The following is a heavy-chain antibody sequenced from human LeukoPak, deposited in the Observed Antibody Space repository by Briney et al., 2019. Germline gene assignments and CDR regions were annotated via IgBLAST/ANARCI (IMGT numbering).Heavy chain of an antibody. D-gene: IGHD3-10*01. Sequence: PGGSLRLSCAASGFTFSNAWMSWVRQAPGKGLEWIGEINHSGSTNYNPSLKSRVTISVDTSKNQFSLKLSSVTAADTAVYYCARDWGSWGRGTLVTVSS. J-gene: IGHJ4*02. CDR3: ARDWGS. V-gene: IGHV4-34*01. CDR1: GFTFSNAW. CDR2: INHSGST.